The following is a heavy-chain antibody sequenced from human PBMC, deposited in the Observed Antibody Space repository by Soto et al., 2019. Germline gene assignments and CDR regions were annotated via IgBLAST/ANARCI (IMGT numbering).Heavy chain of an antibody. CDR2: ISSSGSTI. Sequence: LRLSCAASGFTFRDYYMTWIRQAPGKGLEWLSYISSSGSTIYYADSVKGRFTISRDNAKNSLFLQMNSLRAEDTAVYYCTTDYDYYGSGYVMDVWGQGTTVTVSS. D-gene: IGHD3-10*01. CDR3: TTDYDYYGSGYVMDV. V-gene: IGHV3-11*01. CDR1: GFTFRDYY. J-gene: IGHJ6*02.